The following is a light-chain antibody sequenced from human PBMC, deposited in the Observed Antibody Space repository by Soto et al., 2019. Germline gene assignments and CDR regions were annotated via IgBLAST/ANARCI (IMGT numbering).Light chain of an antibody. CDR1: QGIRND. CDR2: AVS. Sequence: DVELTQSPSSLSASVGDRVTITCRSSQGIRNDLGWYQQKPGKAPKRLIYAVSSLQSGVPARFSGSGSVTQFALKISSVEPEDFATYYCLQHNSYPHTFGGGTKVDIK. CDR3: LQHNSYPHT. J-gene: IGKJ4*01. V-gene: IGKV1-17*01.